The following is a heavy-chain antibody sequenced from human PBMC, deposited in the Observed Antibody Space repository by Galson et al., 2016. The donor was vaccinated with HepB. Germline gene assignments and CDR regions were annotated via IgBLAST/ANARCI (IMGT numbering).Heavy chain of an antibody. CDR2: INHSGDT. CDR3: ARGLRHLYMVRGVVPYYFDH. D-gene: IGHD3-10*01. J-gene: IGHJ4*02. CDR1: GESFSGYY. V-gene: IGHV4-34*01. Sequence: TLSLTCVVYGESFSGYYWTWIRQSPGKGLEWIGEINHSGDTNYNPSLKSRVTISVDTSKNQFSLNVTSVTAADTAVYYCARGLRHLYMVRGVVPYYFDHWGQGTLATVSS.